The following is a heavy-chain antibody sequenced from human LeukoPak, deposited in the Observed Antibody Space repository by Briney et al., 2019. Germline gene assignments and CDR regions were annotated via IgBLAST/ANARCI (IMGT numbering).Heavy chain of an antibody. CDR3: ARREAMTAADFFDN. J-gene: IGHJ4*02. CDR1: GASISSYY. CDR2: VHYSGGT. V-gene: IGHV4-59*01. Sequence: SETLSLTCSVSGASISSYYWSWIRQPPGKGLEWIGNVHYSGGTKYYPSLKSRVTISVDTSKSQFSLKRSSVTAADTATYYCARREAMTAADFFDNWGEGTLVTVSS. D-gene: IGHD6-25*01.